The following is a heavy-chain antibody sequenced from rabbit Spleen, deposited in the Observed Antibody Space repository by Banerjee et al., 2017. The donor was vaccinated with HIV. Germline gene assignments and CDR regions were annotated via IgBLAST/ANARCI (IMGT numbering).Heavy chain of an antibody. CDR2: IYAGTGGVT. Sequence: QEQLEESGGGLVQPGGSLKLSCKASGFDFSSYGVSWVRQAPGKGLEWIACIYAGTGGVTYYASWAKGRFTISKASSTTVTLQMTSLTVADTATYFCARDTGSSFSSYGMDLWGQGTLVTVS. CDR1: GFDFSSYG. V-gene: IGHV1S45*01. D-gene: IGHD8-1*01. CDR3: ARDTGSSFSSYGMDL. J-gene: IGHJ6*01.